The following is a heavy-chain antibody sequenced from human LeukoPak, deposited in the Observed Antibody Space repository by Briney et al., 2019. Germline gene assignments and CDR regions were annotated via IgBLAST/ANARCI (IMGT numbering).Heavy chain of an antibody. Sequence: GASVKVSCKASGYTFTSYAMNWVRQAPGQGLEWMGWIDTNTGNPTYAQGFTGRFVFSLDTSVSTAYLQISSLKAEDTAVYYCARAPIPVYYYYGMDVWGQGTTVTVSS. CDR1: GYTFTSYA. V-gene: IGHV7-4-1*02. CDR2: IDTNTGNP. CDR3: ARAPIPVYYYYGMDV. J-gene: IGHJ6*02.